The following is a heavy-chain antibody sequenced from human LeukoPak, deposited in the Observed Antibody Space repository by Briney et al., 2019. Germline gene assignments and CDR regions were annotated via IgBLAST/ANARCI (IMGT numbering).Heavy chain of an antibody. CDR1: GGSFSGYY. J-gene: IGHJ3*02. CDR3: AREVDAFDI. Sequence: SETLSLTCAVYGGSFSGYYWSWIRQPPGKGLEWIGEINHSGSTYYNPSLKSRVTISVDRSKNQFSLKLSSVTAADTAVYYCAREVDAFDIWGQGTMVTVSS. V-gene: IGHV4-34*01. CDR2: INHSGST.